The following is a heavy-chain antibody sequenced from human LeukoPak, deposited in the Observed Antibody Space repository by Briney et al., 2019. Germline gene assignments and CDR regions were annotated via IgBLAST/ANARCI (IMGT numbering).Heavy chain of an antibody. D-gene: IGHD1-26*01. CDR3: ARGKDLLGY. J-gene: IGHJ4*02. V-gene: IGHV1-69*05. CDR1: GGTFSSYA. CDR2: IIPIFGTA. Sequence: SVKVSCKASGGTFSSYAISWVRQAPGQGLEWMGGIIPIFGTANYAQKFQGRVTMTRNTSISTAYMELSSLRSEDTAVYYCARGKDLLGYWGQGTLVTVSS.